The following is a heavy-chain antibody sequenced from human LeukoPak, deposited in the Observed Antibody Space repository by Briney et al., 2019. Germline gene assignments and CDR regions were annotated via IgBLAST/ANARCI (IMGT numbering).Heavy chain of an antibody. Sequence: GGSLRLSCAAPGFTVSSNYMSWVRQAPGKGLEWVSVIYSGGSTYYADSVKGRFTISRDNSKNTLYLQMNSLRAEDTAVYYCARDGYNSEAFDYWGQGTLVTVSS. CDR1: GFTVSSNY. D-gene: IGHD5-12*01. CDR2: IYSGGST. J-gene: IGHJ4*02. CDR3: ARDGYNSEAFDY. V-gene: IGHV3-66*01.